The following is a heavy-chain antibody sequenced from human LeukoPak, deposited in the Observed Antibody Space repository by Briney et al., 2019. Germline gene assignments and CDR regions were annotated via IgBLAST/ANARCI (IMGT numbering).Heavy chain of an antibody. Sequence: GGSLRLSCAASGFIFSPYAMSWVRQAPGKGLEWVGRTRNKANSYTTEYAASVKGRFTISRDDSQNSLYLQMNSLKTEDTAVYYCARASAVNWNDHHFDYWGQGTLVTVST. D-gene: IGHD1-1*01. CDR3: ARASAVNWNDHHFDY. V-gene: IGHV3-72*01. J-gene: IGHJ4*02. CDR2: TRNKANSYTT. CDR1: GFIFSPYA.